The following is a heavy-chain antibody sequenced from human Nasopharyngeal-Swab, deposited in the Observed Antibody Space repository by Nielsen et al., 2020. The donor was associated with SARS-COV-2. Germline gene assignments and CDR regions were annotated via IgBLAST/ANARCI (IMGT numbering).Heavy chain of an antibody. D-gene: IGHD4/OR15-4a*01. CDR1: GGSVSSYY. CDR2: IYYSGST. Sequence: SETLSLTCTVSGGSVSSYYWSWIRQPPGKGLEWIGFIYYSGSTNYNPSLESRVTITVDTSKNQFPLKLSSVTAADTAVYYCPYGANRYQFDYWGQGTLITVSS. J-gene: IGHJ4*02. CDR3: PYGANRYQFDY. V-gene: IGHV4-59*02.